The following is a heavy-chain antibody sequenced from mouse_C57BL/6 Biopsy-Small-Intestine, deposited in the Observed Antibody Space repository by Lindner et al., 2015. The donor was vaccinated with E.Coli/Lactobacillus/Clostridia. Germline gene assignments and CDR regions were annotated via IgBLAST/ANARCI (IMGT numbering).Heavy chain of an antibody. D-gene: IGHD2-3*01. CDR2: IIPMFGTS. CDR3: ARDLLGRDGYILGY. Sequence: SVKVSCKASGGTFSTYAINWVRQAPGQGLEWMGRIIPMFGTSNYAQKFQGRVTITADESTSTAYMELSSLRSEDTAVYYCARDLLGRDGYILGYWGQGTLVTVSS. V-gene: IGHV1-69*02. CDR1: GGTFSTYA. J-gene: IGHJ4*01.